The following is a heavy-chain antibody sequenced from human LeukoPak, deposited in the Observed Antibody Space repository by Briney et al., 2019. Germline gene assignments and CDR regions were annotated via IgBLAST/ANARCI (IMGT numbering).Heavy chain of an antibody. Sequence: GGSLRLSCAASGFTFSSYEMNWVRQAPGTGLEWVSYISSSGSTIYYADSVKGRFTISRDNAKNSLYLHMNSLRVDDTAVYYCAELGITMIGGVWGKGATVTISS. V-gene: IGHV3-48*03. CDR3: AELGITMIGGV. CDR2: ISSSGSTI. CDR1: GFTFSSYE. J-gene: IGHJ6*04. D-gene: IGHD3-10*02.